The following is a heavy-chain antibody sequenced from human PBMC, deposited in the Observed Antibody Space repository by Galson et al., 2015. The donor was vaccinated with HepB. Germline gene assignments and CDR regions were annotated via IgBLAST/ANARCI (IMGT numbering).Heavy chain of an antibody. V-gene: IGHV1-2*02. D-gene: IGHD1-26*01. CDR1: GYTFTGYY. J-gene: IGHJ4*02. CDR2: INPNSGGT. CDR3: ARERVGATYWDFDY. Sequence: VKVSCKASGYTFTGYYMHWVRQAPGQGLEWMGWINPNSGGTNYAQKFQGRVTMTRDTSISTAYMELSRLRSDDTAVYYCARERVGATYWDFDYWGQGTLVTVSS.